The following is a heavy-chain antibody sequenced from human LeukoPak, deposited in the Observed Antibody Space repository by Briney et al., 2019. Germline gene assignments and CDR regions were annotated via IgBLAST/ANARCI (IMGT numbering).Heavy chain of an antibody. V-gene: IGHV4-39*01. Sequence: PSETLSLTCTVSGGSISSSSYYWGWIRQPPGKGLEWIGSIYYSGSTYYNPSLKSRVTISVDTSKNQFSLKLSSVTAADTAVYYCARHVGIAVAVTNFDYWGQGTLVTVSS. CDR2: IYYSGST. CDR3: ARHVGIAVAVTNFDY. J-gene: IGHJ4*02. CDR1: GGSISSSSYY. D-gene: IGHD6-19*01.